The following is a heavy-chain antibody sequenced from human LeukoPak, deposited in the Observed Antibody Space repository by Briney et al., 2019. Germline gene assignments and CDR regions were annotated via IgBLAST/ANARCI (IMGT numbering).Heavy chain of an antibody. CDR1: GGSISSGSYY. J-gene: IGHJ3*02. CDR3: ARVTADAFDI. CDR2: IYTSGST. V-gene: IGHV4-61*02. Sequence: PSETLSLTCTVSGGSISSGSYYWSWIRQPAGKGLEWIGRIYTSGSTNYNPSLKSRVAISVDTSKNQFSLKLSSVTAADMAVYYCARVTADAFDIWGQGTMVTVSS. D-gene: IGHD5-18*01.